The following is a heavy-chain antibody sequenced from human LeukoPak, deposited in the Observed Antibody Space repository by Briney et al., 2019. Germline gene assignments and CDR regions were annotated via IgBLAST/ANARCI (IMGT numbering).Heavy chain of an antibody. CDR1: GYTFTSNY. J-gene: IGHJ4*02. Sequence: ASVKVSCKASGYTFTSNYIHRVRQAPGQGLEWMGIIYPRDGSTSYAQKFQGRVTVTRDTSTSTVHMELSGLRSEDTAVYYCARDQEGFDYWGQGTLVTVSS. CDR2: IYPRDGST. CDR3: ARDQEGFDY. V-gene: IGHV1-46*01.